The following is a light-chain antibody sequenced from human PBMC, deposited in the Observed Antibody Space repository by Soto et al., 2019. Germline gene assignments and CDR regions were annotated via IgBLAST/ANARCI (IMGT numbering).Light chain of an antibody. CDR1: VGNNY. CDR3: ATWDDSLTAYV. Sequence: QAVVTQPPSASGTPGQRVTISCSGSVGNNYVYWYQHLPGTTPKLLIYSNIQRPSGVPDRFSGSKSGTSASLAISGLRSEDEADYYCATWDDSLTAYVFGTGTKLTVL. V-gene: IGLV1-47*02. CDR2: SNI. J-gene: IGLJ1*01.